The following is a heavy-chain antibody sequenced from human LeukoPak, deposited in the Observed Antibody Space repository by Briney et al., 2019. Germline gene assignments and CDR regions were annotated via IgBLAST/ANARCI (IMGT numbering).Heavy chain of an antibody. D-gene: IGHD3-22*01. Sequence: GGSLRLSCAASGFTFSSYAMGWVRQAPGKGLEWVSAISGSGSGGSTYYADSVKGRFTISRDNSKNTLYLQMNSLRAEDTAVYYCAKDRDYRSGTHFFDSWGQGTLVTVSS. CDR1: GFTFSSYA. CDR3: AKDRDYRSGTHFFDS. V-gene: IGHV3-23*01. CDR2: ISGSGSGGST. J-gene: IGHJ4*02.